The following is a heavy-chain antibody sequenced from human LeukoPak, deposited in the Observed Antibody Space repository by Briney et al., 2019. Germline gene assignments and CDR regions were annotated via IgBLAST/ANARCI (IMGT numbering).Heavy chain of an antibody. Sequence: SGTLSLTCAVSGGSISSSNWWSWVRQPPGKGLEWIGEIYHSGSTNYNPSLKSRVTISVDKSKNQFSLKLSSVTAADTAVYYCARLPVATAMVTYDYWGQGTLVTVSS. V-gene: IGHV4-4*02. D-gene: IGHD5-18*01. J-gene: IGHJ4*02. CDR1: GGSISSSNW. CDR3: ARLPVATAMVTYDY. CDR2: IYHSGST.